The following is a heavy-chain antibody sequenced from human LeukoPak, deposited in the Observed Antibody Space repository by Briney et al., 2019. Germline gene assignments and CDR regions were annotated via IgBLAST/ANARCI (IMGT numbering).Heavy chain of an antibody. V-gene: IGHV6-1*01. D-gene: IGHD7-27*01. Sequence: LSQTLSLTCAISGDSVSSNSAAWNWIRQSPSRGLEWLGRTYYRSKWYNDYAVSVKSRITINPDTSKNQFSLQLNSVTPEDTAVYYCATTRPLTGDSDEGAFDIWGQGTMVTVSS. CDR2: TYYRSKWYN. CDR3: ATTRPLTGDSDEGAFDI. J-gene: IGHJ3*02. CDR1: GDSVSSNSAA.